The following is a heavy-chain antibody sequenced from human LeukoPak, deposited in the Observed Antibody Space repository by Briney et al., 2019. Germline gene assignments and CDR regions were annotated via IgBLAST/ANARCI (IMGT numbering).Heavy chain of an antibody. J-gene: IGHJ1*01. V-gene: IGHV3-21*01. Sequence: GGSLRLSCAASGFTFSSYSMNWVRQAPGKGLEWVSSISSSSSYIYYADSVKGRFTISRDNAQNSMYLQMNSLRVEDTAVYYCTSWGDTTAEYFQRWGQGTLDTVSS. CDR2: ISSSSSYI. CDR1: GFTFSSYS. CDR3: TSWGDTTAEYFQR. D-gene: IGHD2-21*02.